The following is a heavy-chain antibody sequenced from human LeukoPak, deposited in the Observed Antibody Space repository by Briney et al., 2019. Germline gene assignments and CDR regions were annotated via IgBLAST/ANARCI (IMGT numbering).Heavy chain of an antibody. CDR3: ARGDGYNSRRVFDY. CDR1: GGSISSGGYY. V-gene: IGHV4-31*03. J-gene: IGHJ4*02. CDR2: IYYSGST. Sequence: SETLSLTCTVSGGSISSGGYYWSWIRQHPGKGLEWTGYIYYSGSTYYNPSLKSRVTISVDTSKNQFSLKLSSVTAADTAVYYRARGDGYNSRRVFDYWGQGTLVTVSS. D-gene: IGHD5-24*01.